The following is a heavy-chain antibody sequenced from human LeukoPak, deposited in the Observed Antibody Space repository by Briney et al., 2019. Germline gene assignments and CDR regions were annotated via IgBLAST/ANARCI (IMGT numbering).Heavy chain of an antibody. J-gene: IGHJ6*02. V-gene: IGHV3-48*04. CDR1: GFTFSSYS. CDR3: ARDGVVVVAATPPYYYYYYGMDV. CDR2: ISSSSSTI. D-gene: IGHD2-15*01. Sequence: GGSLRLSCAPSGFTFSSYSMNWVRQAPGKGLEWVSYISSSSSTIYYADSVKGRFTISRDNAKNSLYLQMNSLRAEDTAVYYCARDGVVVVAATPPYYYYYYGMDVWGQGTTVTVSS.